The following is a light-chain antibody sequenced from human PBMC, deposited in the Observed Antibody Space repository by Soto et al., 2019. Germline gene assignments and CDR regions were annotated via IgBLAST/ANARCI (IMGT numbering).Light chain of an antibody. CDR3: QRYNNWPLT. CDR1: QSVSSY. CDR2: DAS. Sequence: EIVLTQSPATLSLSPGERATLSCRASQSVSSYLAWYQQTPGQAPRLLIYDASNRATGIPARFSGSGSGTDFTLTISSLEPEDFAVYYCQRYNNWPLTFGGGTKVESK. V-gene: IGKV3-11*01. J-gene: IGKJ4*01.